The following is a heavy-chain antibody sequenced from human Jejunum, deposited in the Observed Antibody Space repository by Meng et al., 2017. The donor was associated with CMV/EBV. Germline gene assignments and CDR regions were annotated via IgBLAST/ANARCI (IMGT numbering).Heavy chain of an antibody. J-gene: IGHJ5*02. D-gene: IGHD5-18*01. CDR2: NTSSSGTI. CDR1: GFTFSSYS. Sequence: RLSCAAAGFTFSSYSMNWVRQAPGKGLEWVSSNTSSSGTIYYADSVKGRFTIFRDNAKNSLHLQMNSLRADDTAVYYCARDLQLSTWGQGTLVTVSS. V-gene: IGHV3-48*04. CDR3: ARDLQLST.